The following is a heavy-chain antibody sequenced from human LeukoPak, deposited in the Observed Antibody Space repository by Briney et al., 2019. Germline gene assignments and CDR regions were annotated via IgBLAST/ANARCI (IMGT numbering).Heavy chain of an antibody. CDR1: GYTFTSYG. CDR2: ISAYNGNT. V-gene: IGHV1-18*01. J-gene: IGHJ6*03. D-gene: IGHD3-22*01. Sequence: ASVKVSCKASGYTFTSYGISWVRQAPGQGLEWMGWISAYNGNTNYAQKLQGRVTMTTDTSTSTAYMELRSLRSDDTAVYYCARDSSGYYYIYYYYHMDVWGKGTTVTVSS. CDR3: ARDSSGYYYIYYYYHMDV.